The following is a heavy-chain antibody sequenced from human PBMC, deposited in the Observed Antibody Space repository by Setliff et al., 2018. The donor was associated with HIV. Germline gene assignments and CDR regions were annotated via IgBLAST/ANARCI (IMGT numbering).Heavy chain of an antibody. CDR1: GYTFTSYA. CDR3: ARDRSSTGDYNEEHLFEY. J-gene: IGHJ4*02. V-gene: IGHV1-3*01. Sequence: ASVKVSCKASGYTFTSYAMHWVRQAPGQRLEWMGWINAGNGNTKYSQTFQGRVTMTRDRSISTAHMELSRLRSDDTAMYFCARDRSSTGDYNEEHLFEYWGQGTLVTVSS. D-gene: IGHD3-22*01. CDR2: INAGNGNT.